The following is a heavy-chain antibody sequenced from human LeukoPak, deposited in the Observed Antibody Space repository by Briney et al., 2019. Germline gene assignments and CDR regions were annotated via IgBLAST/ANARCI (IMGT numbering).Heavy chain of an antibody. J-gene: IGHJ4*02. CDR2: ISGGGIST. Sequence: GGSLRLSCAASGFTFNNYAMSWVRQAPGKGLEWVSAISGGGISTYYADSLKGRFTISRDNSKNTLYLQMNSLRAEDTAVYYCAKVQWLVRYFDYWGQGTLVTVSS. D-gene: IGHD6-19*01. V-gene: IGHV3-23*01. CDR3: AKVQWLVRYFDY. CDR1: GFTFNNYA.